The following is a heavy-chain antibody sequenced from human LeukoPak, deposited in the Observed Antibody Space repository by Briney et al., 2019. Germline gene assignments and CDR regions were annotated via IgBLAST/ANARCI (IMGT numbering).Heavy chain of an antibody. CDR1: GFTFSRYA. Sequence: GGSLRLSCAASGFTFSRYAMHWVRQAPGKGLEWVAVISYDGSNKYYADSVKGRFTISRDNSKNTLYLQMNSLRAEDTAVYYCARDSGLPGHLEYFDYWGQGTLVTVSS. V-gene: IGHV3-30-3*01. J-gene: IGHJ4*02. CDR3: ARDSGLPGHLEYFDY. CDR2: ISYDGSNK.